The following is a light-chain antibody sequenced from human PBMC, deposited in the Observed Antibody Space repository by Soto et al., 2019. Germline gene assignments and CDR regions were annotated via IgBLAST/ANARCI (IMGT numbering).Light chain of an antibody. J-gene: IGLJ2*01. CDR1: SNDIGDYEY. CDR2: EVT. Sequence: QSVLTQPASVSASPGQSITISCSGTSNDIGDYEYVSWFQHHPGKAPKLIIYEVTNRPSGVSYRFSGSKSGKTASLTISGLQADDEADYYCSSYTATNTLVFGGGTKLTVL. CDR3: SSYTATNTLV. V-gene: IGLV2-14*01.